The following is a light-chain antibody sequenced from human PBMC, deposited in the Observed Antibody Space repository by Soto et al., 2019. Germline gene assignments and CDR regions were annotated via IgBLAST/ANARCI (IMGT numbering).Light chain of an antibody. Sequence: DIQMTQSPSSVSASVGDRVTITCRASQGISSWLAWYQQKPGQAPKLLFYAAYSLQNGVQSRFTGSGSGTDFTHSINTLQPEDFETHYGHQANSFPLTFGQGTRLEIK. CDR3: HQANSFPLT. J-gene: IGKJ5*01. V-gene: IGKV1-12*01. CDR1: QGISSW. CDR2: AAY.